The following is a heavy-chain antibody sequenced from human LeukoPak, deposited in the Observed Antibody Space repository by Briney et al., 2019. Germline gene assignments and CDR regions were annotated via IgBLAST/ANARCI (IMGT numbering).Heavy chain of an antibody. Sequence: PSETLSLTSTVSGDSISGSSYYWGWIRQPPGEGLEWGGSIYHNGNIYYNPSLKSRVSISVDTSKNQFSLKLSSVTAADTAVYYCARHDRRTGSHFDYWGQGTLVTVSS. D-gene: IGHD1-14*01. CDR1: GDSISGSSYY. V-gene: IGHV4-39*01. CDR2: IYHNGNI. J-gene: IGHJ4*02. CDR3: ARHDRRTGSHFDY.